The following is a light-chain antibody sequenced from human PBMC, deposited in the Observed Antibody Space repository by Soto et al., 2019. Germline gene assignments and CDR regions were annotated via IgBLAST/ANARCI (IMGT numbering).Light chain of an antibody. J-gene: IGLJ3*02. V-gene: IGLV2-14*01. CDR3: SSYTSSSTQV. CDR1: SSDVGGYNY. CDR2: EVS. Sequence: QSALTQPASVSGSPGQSITNSCTGTSSDVGGYNYVSWYQQHPGKAPKLMIYEVSNRPSGVSNRFSGSKSGNTASLTISGLQAEDEADYYCSSYTSSSTQVFGGGTKVTVL.